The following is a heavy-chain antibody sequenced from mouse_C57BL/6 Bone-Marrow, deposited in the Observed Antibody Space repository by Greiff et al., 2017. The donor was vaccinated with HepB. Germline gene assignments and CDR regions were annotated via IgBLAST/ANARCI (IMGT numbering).Heavy chain of an antibody. CDR1: GYTFTSYW. CDR3: ARPFYDGYYGV. CDR2: IHPNSGST. D-gene: IGHD2-3*01. Sequence: QVQLKQPGAELVKPGASVKLSCKASGYTFTSYWMHWVKQRPGQGLEWIGMIHPNSGSTNYNEKFKSKATLTVDKSSSTAYMQLSSLTSEDSAVYYCARPFYDGYYGVWGQGTTLTVSS. V-gene: IGHV1-64*01. J-gene: IGHJ2*01.